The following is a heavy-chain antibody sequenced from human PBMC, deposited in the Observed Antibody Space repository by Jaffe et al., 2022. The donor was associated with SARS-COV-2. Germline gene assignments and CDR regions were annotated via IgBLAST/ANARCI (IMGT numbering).Heavy chain of an antibody. D-gene: IGHD3-3*01. CDR1: GFTFSSYA. V-gene: IGHV3-23*01. Sequence: EVQLLESGGGLVQPGGSLRLSCAASGFTFSSYAMSWVRQAPGKGLEWVSAISGSGGSTYYADSVKGRFTISRDNSKNTLYLQMNSLRAEDTAVYYCAKDLRFLEWLSLPQFDYWGQGTLVTVSS. CDR2: ISGSGGST. J-gene: IGHJ4*02. CDR3: AKDLRFLEWLSLPQFDY.